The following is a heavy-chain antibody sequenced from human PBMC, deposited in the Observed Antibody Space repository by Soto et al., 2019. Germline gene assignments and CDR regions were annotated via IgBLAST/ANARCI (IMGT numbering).Heavy chain of an antibody. D-gene: IGHD1-26*01. V-gene: IGHV3-20*04. CDR3: ARGGATARSFFYMDV. Sequence: EVRLVESGGGAVRPGGSLRLSCEASGFTFDDYGMTWVRQAPGKGLEWVSGVNWNGGTTGYADSVKGRFTIFRENAKNQLFLQMNSLRADDTAFYYCARGGATARSFFYMDVWANGTTVTV. CDR1: GFTFDDYG. CDR2: VNWNGGTT. J-gene: IGHJ6*03.